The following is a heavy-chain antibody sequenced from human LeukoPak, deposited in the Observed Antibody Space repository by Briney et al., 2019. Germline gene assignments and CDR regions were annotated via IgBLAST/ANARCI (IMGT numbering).Heavy chain of an antibody. J-gene: IGHJ4*02. Sequence: GRSLRLSCAASGFTFSSYGMHWVRQAPGKGLEWVAVIWYDGSNKYYADSVKGRFTISRDNSKDTLYLQMNSLRAEDTAVYYCARPGIVGTWTDLDYWGQGTLVTVSS. V-gene: IGHV3-33*01. CDR1: GFTFSSYG. CDR2: IWYDGSNK. D-gene: IGHD1-26*01. CDR3: ARPGIVGTWTDLDY.